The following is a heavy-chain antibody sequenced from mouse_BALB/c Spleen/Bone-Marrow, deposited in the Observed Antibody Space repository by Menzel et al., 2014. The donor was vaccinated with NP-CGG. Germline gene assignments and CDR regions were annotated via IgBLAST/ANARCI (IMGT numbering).Heavy chain of an antibody. CDR1: GYTFTDYA. Sequence: VQLQQSGAELVRPGVSVKISCKGSGYTFTDYAMHWVKQSHAKSLEWIGVISTYHGDASYNQKFKGKATMTVDKSSSTAYMELARLTSEDSAIYYCARESIYYYGSTLDYWGQGTTLTVSS. D-gene: IGHD1-1*01. J-gene: IGHJ2*01. CDR3: ARESIYYYGSTLDY. CDR2: ISTYHGDA. V-gene: IGHV1S137*01.